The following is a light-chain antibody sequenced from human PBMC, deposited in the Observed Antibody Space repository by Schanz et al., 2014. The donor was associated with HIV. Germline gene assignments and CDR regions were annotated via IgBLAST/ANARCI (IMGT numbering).Light chain of an antibody. CDR2: EIS. Sequence: QSALTQPASVSGSPGQSITISCTGTSSDVGSYNLVSWYQQYPGKAPKLMIYEISKWPSGVFNRFSGSKSGNTASLTISGLQAEDEADYYCCSYTGSGTLVFGGGTKLTVL. J-gene: IGLJ2*01. V-gene: IGLV2-23*02. CDR1: SSDVGSYNL. CDR3: CSYTGSGTLV.